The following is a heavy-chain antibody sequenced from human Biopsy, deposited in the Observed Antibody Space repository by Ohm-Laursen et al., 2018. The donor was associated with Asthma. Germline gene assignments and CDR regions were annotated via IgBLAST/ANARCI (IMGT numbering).Heavy chain of an antibody. CDR1: GGSINIGDYY. CDR2: IYYSGSA. CDR3: ARTAYGDDGFDP. V-gene: IGHV4-31*03. J-gene: IGHJ5*02. Sequence: PSQTLSLTCTVSGGSINIGDYYWSWIRQHPVKGLEWIGYIYYSGSAYYNPPLKSRVSISLDTSKNQFSLSLTSVPAADMAVYYCARTAYGDDGFDPWGQGTLVTVSS. D-gene: IGHD4-17*01.